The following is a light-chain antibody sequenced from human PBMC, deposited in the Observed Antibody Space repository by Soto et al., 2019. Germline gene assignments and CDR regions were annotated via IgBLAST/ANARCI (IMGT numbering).Light chain of an antibody. CDR2: DAS. V-gene: IGKV1-33*01. J-gene: IGKJ1*01. CDR3: QQYNTHWWT. CDR1: QDISNY. Sequence: DIQMTQSPSSLSASVGDRVTITCQASQDISNYLNWYQQKPGKAPKLLIYDASNLETGVPSRFSGSGSGTDFTFTISSLQPEDIATYCCQQYNTHWWTFGQGTKVEIK.